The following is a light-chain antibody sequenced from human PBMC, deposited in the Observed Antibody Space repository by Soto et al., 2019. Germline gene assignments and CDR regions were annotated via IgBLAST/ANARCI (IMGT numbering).Light chain of an antibody. CDR2: AAS. J-gene: IGKJ1*01. V-gene: IGKV1-6*01. CDR3: LQYNNYPRT. Sequence: AIQMTQSPSSLSASVGDRVTITCRASQDVKNELGWYQQKPGKAPNVLIYAASTLLSGVPSRFSGAGSGTDFTLTISSLQPEDFAIYYCLQYNNYPRTFGQGTRVEIK. CDR1: QDVKNE.